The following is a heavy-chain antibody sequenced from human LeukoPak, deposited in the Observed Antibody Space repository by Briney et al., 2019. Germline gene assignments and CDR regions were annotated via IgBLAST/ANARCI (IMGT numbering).Heavy chain of an antibody. D-gene: IGHD3-16*01. V-gene: IGHV3-23*01. CDR1: GFTFSNYA. CDR2: ISGSGATT. CDR3: AKGLWGAYYYGMDV. J-gene: IGHJ6*02. Sequence: PGGSLRLSCAASGFTFSNYAMSWVRQAPGKGLECVSVISGSGATTYYADSVKGRFTISRDNSKNTLYLQVDSLRAEDTAVYYCAKGLWGAYYYGMDVWGQGTTVTVSS.